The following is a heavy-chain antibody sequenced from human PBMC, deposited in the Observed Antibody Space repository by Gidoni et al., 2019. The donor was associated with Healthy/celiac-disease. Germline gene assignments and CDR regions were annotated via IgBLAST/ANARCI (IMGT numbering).Heavy chain of an antibody. Sequence: EVQLVQSGAEVTKPGESLTISCKGSVYSFTSYCIGWVSQMPGKGLEWMGIIYPGDSDTRYSPSFQGQVTISADKAISTAYLQWSSLKASDTAMYYCARVKGLDWFDPWGQGTLVTVSS. V-gene: IGHV5-51*01. J-gene: IGHJ5*02. CDR1: VYSFTSYC. CDR3: ARVKGLDWFDP. CDR2: IYPGDSDT.